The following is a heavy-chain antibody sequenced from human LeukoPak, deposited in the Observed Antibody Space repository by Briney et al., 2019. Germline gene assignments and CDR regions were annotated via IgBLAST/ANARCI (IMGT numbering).Heavy chain of an antibody. CDR2: IDHRRNT. V-gene: IGHV4-34*01. CDR1: GGSLSGYY. Sequence: SETLSLTCAVYGGSLSGYYWGWIRQPPGKGLQWIGEIDHRRNTNYNPSLKSRVTISVDTSKNQFYLKLSSVTAADTAVYYCATSGGPINWFYPWGQGTLVTVSS. D-gene: IGHD2-15*01. CDR3: ATSGGPINWFYP. J-gene: IGHJ5*02.